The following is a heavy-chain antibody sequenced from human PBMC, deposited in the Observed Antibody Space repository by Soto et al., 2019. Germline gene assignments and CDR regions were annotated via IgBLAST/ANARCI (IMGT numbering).Heavy chain of an antibody. V-gene: IGHV3-23*01. Sequence: GSLRLSCAASGFTFSSYAMSWVRQAPGKGLEWVSTISGSGGNTYYADSVKGRFTISRDNSRNTLYLQMNSLRAEDTAIYYCAKDRYSSAPPSDYWGQGTLVTVSS. CDR2: ISGSGGNT. CDR3: AKDRYSSAPPSDY. CDR1: GFTFSSYA. D-gene: IGHD6-19*01. J-gene: IGHJ4*02.